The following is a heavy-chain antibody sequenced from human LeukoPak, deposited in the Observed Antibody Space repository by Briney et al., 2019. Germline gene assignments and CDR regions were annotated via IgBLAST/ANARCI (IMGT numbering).Heavy chain of an antibody. CDR1: GFTFSSYA. CDR3: AKSGYDILTGYYGY. Sequence: GGSLRLSCAASGFTFSSYAMSWVRQAPGKGLEWVSAISGSGGSTYYADSVKVRFTISRDNSKNTLYLQMNSLRAEDTAVYYCAKSGYDILTGYYGYWGQGTLVTVSS. D-gene: IGHD3-9*01. CDR2: ISGSGGST. J-gene: IGHJ4*02. V-gene: IGHV3-23*01.